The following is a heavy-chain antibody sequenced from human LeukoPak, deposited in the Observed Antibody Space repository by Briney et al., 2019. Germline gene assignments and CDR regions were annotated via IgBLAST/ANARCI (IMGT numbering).Heavy chain of an antibody. CDR1: AFTVGSYH. J-gene: IGHJ5*02. D-gene: IGHD3-22*01. V-gene: IGHV3-21*01. CDR2: ISSRGTQT. CDR3: ARWYYYETSGLYYGSFDN. Sequence: GGSLRLSCAASAFTVGSYHMNWVRQAPGKGLELVSSISSRGTQTNYTDSMKGRITVSRDNAKNSLYLQLNSLRGDDTAVYYCARWYYYETSGLYYGSFDNWGQGTLVTVSS.